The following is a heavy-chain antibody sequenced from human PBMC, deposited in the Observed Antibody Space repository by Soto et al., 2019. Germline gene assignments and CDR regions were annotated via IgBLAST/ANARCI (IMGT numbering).Heavy chain of an antibody. CDR3: AKPRAGRVITPHYYYYMDV. CDR1: GFTFSSYA. D-gene: IGHD3-3*01. J-gene: IGHJ6*03. V-gene: IGHV3-23*01. Sequence: GESLKISCAASGFTFSSYAMSWVRQAPGKGLEWVSAISGSGGSTYYADSVKGRFTISRDNSKNTLYLQMNSLRAEDTAVYYCAKPRAGRVITPHYYYYMDVWGKGTTVTVSS. CDR2: ISGSGGST.